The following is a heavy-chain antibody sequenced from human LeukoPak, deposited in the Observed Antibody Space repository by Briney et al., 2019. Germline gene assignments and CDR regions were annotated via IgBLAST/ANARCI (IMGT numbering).Heavy chain of an antibody. CDR1: GYTFTGYY. CDR2: INPNSGGT. D-gene: IGHD3-10*01. J-gene: IGHJ4*02. V-gene: IGHV1-2*02. CDR3: TSGAAVTMVRDASYYFDY. Sequence: ASVKVSCKAFGYTFTGYYIHWVRQAPGQALEWMGWINPNSGGTNYAPKFHGRFTMTRDTSISTAYMELSRLRSDDTDVYYCTSGAAVTMVRDASYYFDYWGQGTLVTVSS.